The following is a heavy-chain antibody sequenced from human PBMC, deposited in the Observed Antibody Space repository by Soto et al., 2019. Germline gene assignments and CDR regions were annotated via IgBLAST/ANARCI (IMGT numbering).Heavy chain of an antibody. J-gene: IGHJ5*02. Sequence: GGSLRLSCAASGFTFSSYSMNWVRQAPGKGLEWVSSISSSSSYIYYADSVKGRFTISRDNAKNSLYLQMNSLRAEDTAVYYCASERSTRTHNWFYPWGQGTLVTVSS. CDR3: ASERSTRTHNWFYP. CDR2: ISSSSSYI. CDR1: GFTFSSYS. V-gene: IGHV3-21*01.